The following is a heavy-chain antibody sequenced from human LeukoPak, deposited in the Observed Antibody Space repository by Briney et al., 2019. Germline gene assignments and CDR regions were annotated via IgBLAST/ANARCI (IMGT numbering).Heavy chain of an antibody. Sequence: PGGSLRLSCAASGFTFSNYGMHWVRQAPGKGLEWVAVISYDGSNEYYADSVKGRFTISRDNPKNTLYLQMNSLRAEDTAVYYCAKGGQQVVRWWFDPWGQGILVTVSS. J-gene: IGHJ5*02. CDR1: GFTFSNYG. CDR2: ISYDGSNE. D-gene: IGHD6-13*01. CDR3: AKGGQQVVRWWFDP. V-gene: IGHV3-30*18.